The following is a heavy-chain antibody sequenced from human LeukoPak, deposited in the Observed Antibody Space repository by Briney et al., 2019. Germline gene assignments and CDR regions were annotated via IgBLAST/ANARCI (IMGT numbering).Heavy chain of an antibody. CDR3: ARVRGSTVTTSREYYFDY. J-gene: IGHJ4*02. V-gene: IGHV1-18*04. Sequence: ASVKVSCKASGYTFTSYGISWVRQAPGQGLEWMGWISAYNGNTNYAQKLQGRVTMTTDTSTSTAYMELRSLRSDDTAVYYYARVRGSTVTTSREYYFDYWGQGTLVTVSS. CDR2: ISAYNGNT. D-gene: IGHD4-17*01. CDR1: GYTFTSYG.